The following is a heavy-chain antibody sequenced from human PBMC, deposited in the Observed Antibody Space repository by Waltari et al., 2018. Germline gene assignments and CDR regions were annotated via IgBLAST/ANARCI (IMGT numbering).Heavy chain of an antibody. CDR3: AREGVSGMTKDDSFDL. V-gene: IGHV3-7*01. D-gene: IGHD1-26*01. Sequence: EGQLVESGGGLVQPGGSLRPSCKASGFTFSTYWIIWVRQAPGKGLEWLANIKTDGSDKYYVDSVKGQFTISRDNAKNSVFLQMNSMRAEDTAVYYCAREGVSGMTKDDSFDLWGQGTMVTVSS. J-gene: IGHJ3*01. CDR2: IKTDGSDK. CDR1: GFTFSTYW.